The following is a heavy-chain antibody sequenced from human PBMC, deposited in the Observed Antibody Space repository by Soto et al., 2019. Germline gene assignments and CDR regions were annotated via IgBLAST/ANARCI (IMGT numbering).Heavy chain of an antibody. Sequence: GGSLRLSCAASGFTVSSNYMSWVRQAPGKGLEWVSVIYSGGSTYYADSVKGRFTISRDNSKNTLYLQMNSLGAEDTAVYYCAREGAYDILTGYAYWGQGTLVTVSS. CDR2: IYSGGST. J-gene: IGHJ4*02. CDR3: AREGAYDILTGYAY. V-gene: IGHV3-66*01. D-gene: IGHD3-9*01. CDR1: GFTVSSNY.